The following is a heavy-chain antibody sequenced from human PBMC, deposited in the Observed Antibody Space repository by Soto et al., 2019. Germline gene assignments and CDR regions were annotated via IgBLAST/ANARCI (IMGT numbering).Heavy chain of an antibody. CDR3: AADRMIEMRITMVRGAPHYYLDV. V-gene: IGHV1-58*02. CDR2: IVVGSGNT. Sequence: SVKVSCKASGFTFTSSAMHWVRQARGQRLEWIGWIVVGSGNTNYAQKFQERVTITRDMSTSTAYMELSSLRSEDTVVYYCAADRMIEMRITMVRGAPHYYLDVWGKGTTVTVSS. J-gene: IGHJ6*03. CDR1: GFTFTSSA. D-gene: IGHD3-10*01.